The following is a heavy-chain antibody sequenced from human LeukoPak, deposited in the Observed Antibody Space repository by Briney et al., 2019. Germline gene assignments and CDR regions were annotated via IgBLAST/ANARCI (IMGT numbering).Heavy chain of an antibody. J-gene: IGHJ5*02. V-gene: IGHV3-11*01. CDR3: ARDPRWLTPDCTSTSCYENYFDP. Sequence: GGSLRLSCAASGFTFSDYYMSWIRQAPGKGLEWVSYISSSGSTIYYADSVKGRFTISRDNAKNSLYLQMNSLRAEDTAVYYCARDPRWLTPDCTSTSCYENYFDPWGQGTLVTVSS. CDR2: ISSSGSTI. D-gene: IGHD2-2*01. CDR1: GFTFSDYY.